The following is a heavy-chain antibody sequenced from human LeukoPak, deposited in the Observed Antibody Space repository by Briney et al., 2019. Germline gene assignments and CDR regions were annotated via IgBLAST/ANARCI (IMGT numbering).Heavy chain of an antibody. J-gene: IGHJ4*02. CDR2: IDPSDSYT. D-gene: IGHD2-21*02. CDR1: GYSFTCYW. V-gene: IGHV5-10-1*01. CDR3: ARLELAYCGGDCYSLDY. Sequence: RGELLRISCKGCGYSFTCYWIRLGRPMPGEGLEWVGRIDPSDSYTNYSPSFQGHVTISADKSISTAYLQWSSLKASDTAMYYCARLELAYCGGDCYSLDYWGQGTLVTVSS.